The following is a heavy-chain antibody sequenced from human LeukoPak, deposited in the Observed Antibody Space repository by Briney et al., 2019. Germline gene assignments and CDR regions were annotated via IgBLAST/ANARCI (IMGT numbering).Heavy chain of an antibody. Sequence: SETLSLTCTVSGGSISSSSCNWIRQPAGKGLEWIGRIYTSGNTNYNPSLKSRVTMSVDPSKNQFSLKLSSVTAADTAVYYCAGVIAARGLYYYMDVWGKGTTVTVSS. V-gene: IGHV4-4*07. D-gene: IGHD6-6*01. CDR1: GGSISSSS. CDR3: AGVIAARGLYYYMDV. CDR2: IYTSGNT. J-gene: IGHJ6*03.